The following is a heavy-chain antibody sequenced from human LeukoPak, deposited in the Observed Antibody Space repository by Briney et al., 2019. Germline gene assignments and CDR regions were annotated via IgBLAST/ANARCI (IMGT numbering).Heavy chain of an antibody. CDR2: INHSEST. J-gene: IGHJ4*02. CDR1: GGSFRGYY. Sequence: SETLSLTCAVYGGSFRGYYWSWIRHPPGKGLEWRGEINHSESTNYNPSLKSRVTITIDTSKNKFPLKLSSVTAADTAVYYCVRGSLTKYSGYDKAYRRDPISFDHWGQGTLVTVSS. V-gene: IGHV4-34*01. CDR3: VRGSLTKYSGYDKAYRRDPISFDH. D-gene: IGHD5-12*01.